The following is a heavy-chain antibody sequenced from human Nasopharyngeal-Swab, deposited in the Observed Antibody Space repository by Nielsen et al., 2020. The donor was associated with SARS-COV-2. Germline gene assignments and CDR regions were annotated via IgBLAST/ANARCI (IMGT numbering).Heavy chain of an antibody. Sequence: ASVKVSCKASGYTFTGYYMHWVRQAPGQGLEWMGRINPNSGGTNYAQKFQGRVTMTRDTSISTAYMELSRLRSDDTAVYYCARSPYADPLCLVYWGQGTLVTVSS. CDR2: INPNSGGT. CDR3: ARSPYADPLCLVY. V-gene: IGHV1-2*06. CDR1: GYTFTGYY. J-gene: IGHJ4*02. D-gene: IGHD4-17*01.